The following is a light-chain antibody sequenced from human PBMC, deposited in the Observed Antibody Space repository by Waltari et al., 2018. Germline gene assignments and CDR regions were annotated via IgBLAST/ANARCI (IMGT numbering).Light chain of an antibody. CDR1: SSNIGGGYD. CDR3: QTYDSTLSAPYV. CDR2: ATK. J-gene: IGLJ1*01. Sequence: QSLLTQPPSVSGAPGQRVTISCTGSSSNIGGGYDVHWYQQLPGAAPKLLIYATKKRPSGVPDRFSGSTSGTSASLVITGLQTEDEADYYCQTYDSTLSAPYVFGTGTKVSIL. V-gene: IGLV1-40*01.